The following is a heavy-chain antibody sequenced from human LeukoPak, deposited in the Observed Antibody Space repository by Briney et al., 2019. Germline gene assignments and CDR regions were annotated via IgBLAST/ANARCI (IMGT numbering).Heavy chain of an antibody. D-gene: IGHD2-2*01. V-gene: IGHV1-2*02. CDR1: GYTFTGYY. Sequence: ASVKVSCKASGYTFTGYYMHWVRQAPGQGLEWMGWISPNSGDTDIAQKFQGRVTMTRDTSIATSYMEVDSLTSDDTAVYYCARESACGTTNCLAPADWLDPWGQGTLVIVSS. J-gene: IGHJ5*02. CDR3: ARESACGTTNCLAPADWLDP. CDR2: ISPNSGDT.